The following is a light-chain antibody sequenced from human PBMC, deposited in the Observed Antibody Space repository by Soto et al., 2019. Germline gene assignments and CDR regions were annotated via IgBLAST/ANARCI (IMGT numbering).Light chain of an antibody. CDR2: GAS. V-gene: IGKV1-39*01. CDR3: QQSYSSPTT. Sequence: DIQMTQSPSFLSASVGDRVTITCRASQSIGKHLNWYQQKPGKAPKFLIYGASTLQSGVPSRFSGSGSGTDFTLTVNSLQPEDFATYYCQQSYSSPTTFGQGTRLRL. CDR1: QSIGKH. J-gene: IGKJ5*01.